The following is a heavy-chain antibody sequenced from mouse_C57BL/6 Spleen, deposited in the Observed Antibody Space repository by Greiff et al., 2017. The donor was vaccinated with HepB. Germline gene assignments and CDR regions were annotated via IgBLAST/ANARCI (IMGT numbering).Heavy chain of an antibody. D-gene: IGHD1-1*02. Sequence: VQLQESGPELVKPGASVKISCKASGYAFSSSWMNWVKQRPGKGLEWIGRIYPGDGDTNYNGKFKGKATLTADKSSSTAYMQLSSLTSEDSAVYYCARGGYGGDDWGHGTTLTVSS. V-gene: IGHV1-82*01. CDR3: ARGGYGGDD. CDR1: GYAFSSSW. CDR2: IYPGDGDT. J-gene: IGHJ2*01.